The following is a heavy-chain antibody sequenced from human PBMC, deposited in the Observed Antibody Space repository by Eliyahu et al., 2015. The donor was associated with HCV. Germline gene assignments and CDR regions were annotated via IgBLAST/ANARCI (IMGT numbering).Heavy chain of an antibody. CDR1: GFTFSNYA. CDR3: AKAPDTDLVRVFDY. V-gene: IGHV3-23*01. Sequence: EVQLLESGGNLVQPGGSLRLSCAASGFTFSNYAMSWVRQAPGKGLEWVSGISGXGGSTDYADSVKGRFTISRDNSKNTLYLQMNSLRAEDTAVYYCAKAPDTDLVRVFDYWGRGTLVTVSS. CDR2: ISGXGGST. D-gene: IGHD5-18*01. J-gene: IGHJ4*02.